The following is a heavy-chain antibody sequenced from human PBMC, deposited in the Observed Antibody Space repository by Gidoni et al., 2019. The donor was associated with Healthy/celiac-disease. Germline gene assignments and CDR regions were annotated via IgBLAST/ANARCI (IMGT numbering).Heavy chain of an antibody. Sequence: EVQLVESGGGLVQPGRSLRLSCTASGFTFGDYAMSWVRQAPGKGREWVGFIRSKAYGGTTEYAASVKGRFTISRDDSKSIAYLQMNSLKTEDTAVYYCTRVEEPPRGVPADTIAMNYYYMDVWGKGTTVTVSS. CDR1: GFTFGDYA. J-gene: IGHJ6*03. CDR3: TRVEEPPRGVPADTIAMNYYYMDV. CDR2: IRSKAYGGTT. V-gene: IGHV3-49*04. D-gene: IGHD2-2*01.